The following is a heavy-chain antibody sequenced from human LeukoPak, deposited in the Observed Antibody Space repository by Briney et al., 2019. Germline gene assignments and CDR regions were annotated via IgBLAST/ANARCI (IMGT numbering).Heavy chain of an antibody. CDR1: GDSVSNDTAA. CDR3: ARLRRYIKQATSGMDV. V-gene: IGHV6-1*01. D-gene: IGHD5-18*01. CDR2: TYYRSKWYY. J-gene: IGHJ6*02. Sequence: SQTLSLTCAISGDSVSNDTAAWSWIRQSPSRGLEWLGRTYYRSKWYYDYAISVKSRMTIDLETSKNRFSLHLNPVTPDDTAVYYCARLRRYIKQATSGMDVWGQGTTVTVSS.